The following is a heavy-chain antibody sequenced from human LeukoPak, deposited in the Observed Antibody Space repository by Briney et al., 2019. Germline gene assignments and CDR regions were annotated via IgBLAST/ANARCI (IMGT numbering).Heavy chain of an antibody. CDR2: INHSGST. Sequence: SETLSLTCAVYGGSFSGYYWSWIRQPPGKGLEWIGEINHSGSTNYNLSLKSRVTISVDTSKNQFSLKLSSVTAADTAVYYCARDCGDRAAYGMDVWGQGTTVTVSS. CDR1: GGSFSGYY. CDR3: ARDCGDRAAYGMDV. D-gene: IGHD2-21*01. V-gene: IGHV4-34*01. J-gene: IGHJ6*02.